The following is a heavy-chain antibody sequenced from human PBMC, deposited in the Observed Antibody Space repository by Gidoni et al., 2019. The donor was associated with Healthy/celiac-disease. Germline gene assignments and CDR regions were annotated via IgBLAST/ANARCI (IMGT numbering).Heavy chain of an antibody. Sequence: QVQLVQSGAEVKKHGAPVKVSCMASGYTFTGYYMHWVRQAPGQGLEWMGWINPNSGGTNYAQKFQGRVTMTRDTSISTAYMELSRLRSDDTAVYYCARVTHSGYYSVADAFDIWGQGTMVTVSS. V-gene: IGHV1-2*02. CDR3: ARVTHSGYYSVADAFDI. D-gene: IGHD3-22*01. CDR2: INPNSGGT. J-gene: IGHJ3*02. CDR1: GYTFTGYY.